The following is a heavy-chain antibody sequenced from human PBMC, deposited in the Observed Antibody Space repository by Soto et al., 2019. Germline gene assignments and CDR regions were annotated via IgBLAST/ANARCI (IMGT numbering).Heavy chain of an antibody. CDR1: GFTFENYA. V-gene: IGHV3-23*01. Sequence: GGSLRLSCVASGFTFENYAMSWVRQAPGKGLEWVSAISGSGGTAYYSDSVKGRFTISRDNSKNTVYLQMNDLRVEDSAEYFCAKDSWAIFGVPAGEYYAMDVWGQGTTVTVSS. CDR2: ISGSGGTA. D-gene: IGHD3-3*01. J-gene: IGHJ6*02. CDR3: AKDSWAIFGVPAGEYYAMDV.